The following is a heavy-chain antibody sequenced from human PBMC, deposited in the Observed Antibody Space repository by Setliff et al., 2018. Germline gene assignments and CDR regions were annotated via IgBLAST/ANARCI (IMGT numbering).Heavy chain of an antibody. V-gene: IGHV4-59*01. CDR2: IYYNGTT. D-gene: IGHD6-6*01. Sequence: SETLSLTCSVSGASISSNYWSWIRQSPGKGLEWIGYIYYNGTTRYSPSLKSRVTISVDTSKNQFSLRLTSVTAADTAVYYCTSTPRGGINITTRAGTFDSWGQGTLVTVSS. CDR3: TSTPRGGINITTRAGTFDS. CDR1: GASISSNY. J-gene: IGHJ4*02.